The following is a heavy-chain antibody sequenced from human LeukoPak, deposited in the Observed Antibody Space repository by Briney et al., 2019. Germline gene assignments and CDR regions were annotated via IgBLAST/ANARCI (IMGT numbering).Heavy chain of an antibody. J-gene: IGHJ4*02. CDR2: ISDSGGST. CDR1: GFTFSSYA. V-gene: IGHV3-23*01. Sequence: GGSLILSCAASGFTFSSYAMSWVRQAPGKGLEWVSFISDSGGSTYYADSVKGRFTISRDSSKNTLYLQMNSLRAEDTAVYYCAREGLGYYYFDYWGQGTLVTVSS. CDR3: AREGLGYYYFDY. D-gene: IGHD3/OR15-3a*01.